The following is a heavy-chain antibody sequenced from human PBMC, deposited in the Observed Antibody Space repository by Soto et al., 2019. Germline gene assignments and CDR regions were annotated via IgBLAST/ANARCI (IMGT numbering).Heavy chain of an antibody. CDR3: VTSSGYH. V-gene: IGHV3-33*01. CDR2: VWEDGSNE. J-gene: IGHJ5*02. Sequence: GGSLRLSCEASGFRFSEYGMNWVRQAPHKGLELVATVWEDGSNEYYVDAVKGRFSISRDNSKNMLFLQMDRLRVDDTATYYCVTSSGYHWGQGTLVTVSS. CDR1: GFRFSEYG. D-gene: IGHD6-25*01.